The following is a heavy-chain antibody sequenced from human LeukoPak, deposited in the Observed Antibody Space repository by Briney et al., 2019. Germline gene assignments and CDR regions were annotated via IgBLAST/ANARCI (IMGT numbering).Heavy chain of an antibody. D-gene: IGHD1-26*01. Sequence: ASVKASCKASGYTFTIYTMHWVRQAPGQRLEWMGWINAGNGNTKYSQKFQGRVTITRDTSASTAYMELSSLRSEDTAVYYCARPHAPSGSYFPFDYWGQGTLVTVSS. CDR3: ARPHAPSGSYFPFDY. J-gene: IGHJ4*02. CDR2: INAGNGNT. CDR1: GYTFTIYT. V-gene: IGHV1-3*01.